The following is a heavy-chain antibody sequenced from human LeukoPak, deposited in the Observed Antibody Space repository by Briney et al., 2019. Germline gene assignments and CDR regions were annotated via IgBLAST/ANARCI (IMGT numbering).Heavy chain of an antibody. J-gene: IGHJ4*02. Sequence: GGSLRLSCAASGFTFSNYAMNWVRQPPGKGLEWVSAIRGSGGSTYYADSVKGRFTISRDNAKNSLYLQMNSLRAEDTAVYYCARERSRRGYSGYDSPSRTFDYWGQGTLVTVSS. D-gene: IGHD5-12*01. V-gene: IGHV3-23*01. CDR1: GFTFSNYA. CDR3: ARERSRRGYSGYDSPSRTFDY. CDR2: IRGSGGST.